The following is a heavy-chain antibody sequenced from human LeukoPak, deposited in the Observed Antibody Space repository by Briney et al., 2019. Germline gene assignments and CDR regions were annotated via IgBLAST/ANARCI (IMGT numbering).Heavy chain of an antibody. Sequence: SETLSLTCTVSGGSISSSSYYWGWLRQPPGKGLEWIGSIYYSGSTYYNPSLKSRVTISVDTSKNQFPLKLSSVTAADTAVYYCARQIIYYYYYMDVWGKGTTVTVSS. D-gene: IGHD3-10*01. CDR2: IYYSGST. CDR1: GGSISSSSYY. CDR3: ARQIIYYYYYMDV. J-gene: IGHJ6*03. V-gene: IGHV4-39*01.